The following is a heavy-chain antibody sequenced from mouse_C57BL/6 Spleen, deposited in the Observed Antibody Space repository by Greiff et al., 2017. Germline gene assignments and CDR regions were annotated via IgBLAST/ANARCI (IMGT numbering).Heavy chain of an antibody. CDR3: AKACETAQATARSPWFAY. Sequence: VQLQQSGPELVKPGASVKIPCKASGYTFTDYNMDWVKQSHGKSLEWIGNINPNDGGTIYNQKFKGKATLTVDKSSSTAYMELRSLTSADTAVYYCAKACETAQATARSPWFAYWGQGTLVTVSA. V-gene: IGHV1-18*01. D-gene: IGHD3-2*02. J-gene: IGHJ3*01. CDR2: INPNDGGT. CDR1: GYTFTDYN.